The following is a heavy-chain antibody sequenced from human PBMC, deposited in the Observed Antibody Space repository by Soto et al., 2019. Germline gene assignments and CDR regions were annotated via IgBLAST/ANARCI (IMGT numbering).Heavy chain of an antibody. CDR3: ARADGVCFDY. CDR2: IYYSGST. Sequence: SETLSLTCSVSGGFVSSSSYYWSWIRQPPGKGLEWIGYIYYSGSTNYNPSLKSRVTISVDTSKNQFSLKLSSVTAADTAVYYGARADGVCFDYGGQGPLVTFS. D-gene: IGHD4-17*01. V-gene: IGHV4-61*01. J-gene: IGHJ4*02. CDR1: GGFVSSSSYY.